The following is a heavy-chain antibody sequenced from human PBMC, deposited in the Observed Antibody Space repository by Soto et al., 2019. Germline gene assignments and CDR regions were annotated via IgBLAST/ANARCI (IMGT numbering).Heavy chain of an antibody. CDR2: LDGSGGAT. Sequence: VQVVDSGGGLVQPGGSLRLSCAASGFPFSSTDMSWVRQAPGKGLEWVSTLDGSGGATYYADSVRGRFTSSKDNSKNTVSLPMSGLRPCDAALYYCAKDSGRCNSWGQGTLVTVSS. D-gene: IGHD1-1*01. V-gene: IGHV3-23*04. J-gene: IGHJ1*01. CDR3: AKDSGRCNS. CDR1: GFPFSSTD.